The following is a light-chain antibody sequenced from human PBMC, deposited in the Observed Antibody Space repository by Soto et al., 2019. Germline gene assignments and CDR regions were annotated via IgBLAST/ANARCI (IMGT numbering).Light chain of an antibody. CDR3: SSYTSSSTLV. CDR1: SSDVGAYNY. CDR2: DVS. Sequence: QSVLTQPASVSGSPGQSITISCTGTSSDVGAYNYVSWYQQHPGKAPKLMIYDVSNRPSGVSNRFSGSKSGNTASLTISGLQAEDEAEYYGSSYTSSSTLVFGGGTQLSVL. J-gene: IGLJ3*02. V-gene: IGLV2-14*03.